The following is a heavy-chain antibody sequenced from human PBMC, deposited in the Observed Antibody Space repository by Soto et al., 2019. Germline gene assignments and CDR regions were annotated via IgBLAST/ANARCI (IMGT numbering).Heavy chain of an antibody. Sequence: QVQLQQWGAGLLKPSETLSLTCAVYGGSFSGYYWSWIRQPPGKGLEWIGEINHSGSTNYNPSLKSRVTISVDTSKNQFSLKLSSVTAADTAVYYCARIVAAPNFDPWGQGTLVTVSS. CDR2: INHSGST. V-gene: IGHV4-34*01. J-gene: IGHJ5*02. CDR1: GGSFSGYY. CDR3: ARIVAAPNFDP. D-gene: IGHD6-6*01.